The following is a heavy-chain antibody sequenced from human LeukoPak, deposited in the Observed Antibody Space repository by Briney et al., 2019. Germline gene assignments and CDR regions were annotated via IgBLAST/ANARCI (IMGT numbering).Heavy chain of an antibody. CDR3: ARSYYGSGSYFAMPPDY. CDR1: GYTFTGYY. CDR2: MNPNSEGT. D-gene: IGHD3-10*01. Sequence: ASVKLSCTASGYTFTGYYKHWVRQAPGQAREWMGGMNPNSEGTNYAQKFQGRVTMTRHTSDRTAHSDVSSLRSDDTAVYYCARSYYGSGSYFAMPPDYWGQGTLVTVSS. V-gene: IGHV1-2*02. J-gene: IGHJ4*02.